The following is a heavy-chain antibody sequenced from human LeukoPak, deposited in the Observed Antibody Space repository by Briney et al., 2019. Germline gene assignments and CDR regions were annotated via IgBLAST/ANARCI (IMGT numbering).Heavy chain of an antibody. J-gene: IGHJ6*03. CDR1: GFTIDDYG. Sequence: PGGSLRLSCAASGFTIDDYGMSWVRQAPGKGLAWVSRINWNGGSTGYADSVKGRFTISRDNAKNSLYLQMNSLRAEDTALYHCARGALGISRYYYYYMDVWGKGTTVTVSS. D-gene: IGHD2-15*01. CDR2: INWNGGST. V-gene: IGHV3-20*01. CDR3: ARGALGISRYYYYYMDV.